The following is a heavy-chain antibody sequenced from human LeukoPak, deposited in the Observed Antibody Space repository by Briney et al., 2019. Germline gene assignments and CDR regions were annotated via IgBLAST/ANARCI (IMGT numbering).Heavy chain of an antibody. J-gene: IGHJ6*03. V-gene: IGHV3-23*01. Sequence: GGSLRLSCAASGFPLSRSAMSWVRQAPGKGLEWVSNISGSGSGGSTYYADSVKGRFTISRDNSKNTLYLQMNSLRAEDTAVYYCANLFGYASYYYYYYMDVWGKGTTVTISS. CDR1: GFPLSRSA. D-gene: IGHD5-18*01. CDR3: ANLFGYASYYYYYYMDV. CDR2: ISGSGSGGST.